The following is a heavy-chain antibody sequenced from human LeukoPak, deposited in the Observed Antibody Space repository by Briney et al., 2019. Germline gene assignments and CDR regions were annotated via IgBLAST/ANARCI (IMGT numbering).Heavy chain of an antibody. Sequence: PSETLSLICSVSGHSVSSTIHYWGSIRQPPGKGLEWIGSIYYDGSTYYSPSLKSRLTISVDTSKNQFSLKLSSVTAADTAVYYCARHDSFGIRKVCDYWGQGILVTVSS. V-gene: IGHV4-39*01. CDR2: IYYDGST. D-gene: IGHD5-18*01. CDR3: ARHDSFGIRKVCDY. J-gene: IGHJ4*02. CDR1: GHSVSSTIHY.